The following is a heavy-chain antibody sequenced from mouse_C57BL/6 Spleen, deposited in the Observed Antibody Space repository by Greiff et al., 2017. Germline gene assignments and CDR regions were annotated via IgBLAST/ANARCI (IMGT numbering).Heavy chain of an antibody. CDR3: ARGHDSFPWFAY. CDR1: GYTFTSYW. D-gene: IGHD2-4*01. CDR2: INPSSGYT. Sequence: QVQLQQSGAELAKPGASVKLSCKASGYTFTSYWMHWVKQRPGQGLEWIGYINPSSGYTKYNQKFKDKATLTAEESSSTAYMQLSSLTYEDSAVYYCARGHDSFPWFAYWGQGTLVTVSA. V-gene: IGHV1-7*01. J-gene: IGHJ3*01.